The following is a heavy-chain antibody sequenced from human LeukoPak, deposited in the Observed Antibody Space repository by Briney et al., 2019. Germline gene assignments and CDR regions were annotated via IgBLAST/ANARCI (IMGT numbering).Heavy chain of an antibody. CDR3: AKDLAFEYSSSSYFDY. CDR2: IKSKTDGGTT. V-gene: IGHV3-15*01. J-gene: IGHJ4*02. Sequence: GGSLRLSCAASGFTFNNAWTNWVRQAPGKGLEWVGRIKSKTDGGTTDYAAPVKGRFTIFRDNSKNTLYLQMNSLRAEDTAVYYCAKDLAFEYSSSSYFDYWGQGTLVTVSS. CDR1: GFTFNNAW. D-gene: IGHD6-6*01.